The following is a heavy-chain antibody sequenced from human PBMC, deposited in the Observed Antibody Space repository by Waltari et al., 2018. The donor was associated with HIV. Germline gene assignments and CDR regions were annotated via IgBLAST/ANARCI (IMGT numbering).Heavy chain of an antibody. J-gene: IGHJ6*02. CDR1: GFTFTNAW. V-gene: IGHV3-15*01. Sequence: EVQLVESGGGLVKPGESLRLPCAASGFTFTNAWMTWVRQAPGKRPEWVGRIKSKTEPGTIKDYAAPVKDRFIFSRDDSKNTLYLQMNSLKIEDTAVYYCTTRSRPSYYFGLDVWGQGTTVTVSS. D-gene: IGHD2-15*01. CDR3: TTRSRPSYYFGLDV. CDR2: IKSKTEPGTIK.